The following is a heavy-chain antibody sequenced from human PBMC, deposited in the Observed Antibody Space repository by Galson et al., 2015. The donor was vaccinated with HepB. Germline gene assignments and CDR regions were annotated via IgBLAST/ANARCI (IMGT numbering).Heavy chain of an antibody. Sequence: SLRLSCAASGFTFSSYAMHWVRQAPGKGLEWVAVISYDGSNKYYADSVKGRFTISRDNSKNTLYLQMNSLRAEDTAVYYCARPAGGSSWRLYYFDYWGQGTLVTVSS. CDR1: GFTFSSYA. V-gene: IGHV3-30*04. D-gene: IGHD6-13*01. CDR3: ARPAGGSSWRLYYFDY. CDR2: ISYDGSNK. J-gene: IGHJ4*02.